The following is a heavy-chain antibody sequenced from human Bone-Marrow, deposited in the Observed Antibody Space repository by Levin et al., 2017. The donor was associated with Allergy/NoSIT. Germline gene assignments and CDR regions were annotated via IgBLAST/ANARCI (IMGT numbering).Heavy chain of an antibody. D-gene: IGHD1-7*01. V-gene: IGHV3-30*04. CDR1: GFPFNNYA. CDR3: VRAVTGSTLDY. Sequence: PGGSLRLSCSASGFPFNNYAIHWVRQAPGKGLEWVSLVSYDGEYKYYADSVKGRFTISRDTSKSTVYLHMNRLTADDTAIYYCVRAVTGSTLDYWGQGTQVTVSS. CDR2: VSYDGEYK. J-gene: IGHJ4*02.